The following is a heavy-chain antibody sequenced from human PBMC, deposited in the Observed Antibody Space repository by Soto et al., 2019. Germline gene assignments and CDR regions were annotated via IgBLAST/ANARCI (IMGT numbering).Heavy chain of an antibody. V-gene: IGHV1-2*02. D-gene: IGHD3-3*01. CDR3: ARSNDFWSGHDFYYYGMDV. J-gene: IGHJ6*02. CDR1: GYTFNGYY. CDR2: INPKSGDT. Sequence: ASVKVSCKASGYTFNGYYMHWVRQAPGQGLEWMGWINPKSGDTNYAQKFQGRVTMTRDTSISTAYMELSRLRSDDTAVYYCARSNDFWSGHDFYYYGMDVWGQGTTVTVSS.